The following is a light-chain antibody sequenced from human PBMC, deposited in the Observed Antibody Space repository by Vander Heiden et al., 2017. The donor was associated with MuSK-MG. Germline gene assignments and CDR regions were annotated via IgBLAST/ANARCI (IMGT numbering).Light chain of an antibody. V-gene: IGKV1-39*01. Sequence: DIQMTQSPSSLAASVGDTITIFCRASQTIGDYLNWYQQKPGKAPKLLIYAASRLQSDVPSRFSGSGSGTDFTLIISRLQPEDFGTYYCQQSDYAPLSFGGGTQVEIK. CDR3: QQSDYAPLS. CDR2: AAS. CDR1: QTIGDY. J-gene: IGKJ4*01.